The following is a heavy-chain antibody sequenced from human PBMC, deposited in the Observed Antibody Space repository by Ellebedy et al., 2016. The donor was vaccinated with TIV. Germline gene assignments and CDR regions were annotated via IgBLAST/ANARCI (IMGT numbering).Heavy chain of an antibody. CDR3: ARISEKEIAAAGFDY. Sequence: SETLSLTCAVYGGSFSGYYWSWIRQPPGRGLEWIGEINHSGSTNYNPSLKSRVTISVDTSKNQFSLKLSSVTAADTAVYYCARISEKEIAAAGFDYWGQGTLVTVSS. J-gene: IGHJ4*02. V-gene: IGHV4-34*01. CDR2: INHSGST. CDR1: GGSFSGYY. D-gene: IGHD6-13*01.